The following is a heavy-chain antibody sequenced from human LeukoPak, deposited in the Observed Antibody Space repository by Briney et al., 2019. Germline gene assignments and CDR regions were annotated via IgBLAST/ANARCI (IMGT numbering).Heavy chain of an antibody. Sequence: PGGSLRLSCAASGFTFDDYAMHWVRQAPGMGLQWVSLISGDGVSTYYAASMKGRFTISRDNSKNSLYLQMNSLRAEDTALYYCAKDLSYSSNHPFDYWGQGTLVTVSS. V-gene: IGHV3-43*02. D-gene: IGHD6-13*01. J-gene: IGHJ4*02. CDR1: GFTFDDYA. CDR2: ISGDGVST. CDR3: AKDLSYSSNHPFDY.